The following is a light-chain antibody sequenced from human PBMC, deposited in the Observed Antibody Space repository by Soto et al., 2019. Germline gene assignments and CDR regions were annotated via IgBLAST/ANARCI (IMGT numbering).Light chain of an antibody. CDR3: QAWDSTTLV. J-gene: IGLJ2*01. CDR2: QDA. Sequence: SYELTQPPSVSVSPGQTGSITCSGDKLGEKHVCWYQQKPGQSPILVIYQDAKRPSGIPERFSGSNSGNTATLTISGTQGMDEADYYCQAWDSTTLVFGGGTKVTVL. CDR1: KLGEKH. V-gene: IGLV3-1*01.